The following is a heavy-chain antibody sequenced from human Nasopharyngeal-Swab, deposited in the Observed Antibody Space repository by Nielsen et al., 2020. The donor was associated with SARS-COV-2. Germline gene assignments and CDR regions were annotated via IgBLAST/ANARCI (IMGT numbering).Heavy chain of an antibody. V-gene: IGHV4-31*03. CDR1: GDSISSGVHY. Sequence: LRLSCTVSGDSISSGVHYWNWIRQHPKKGLEWIGNIYYSGTIDINPSLRSRLSISIDTSKNQFSLSLTSVTAADTAVYYCARGFDYWGQGTLVTVSS. CDR2: IYYSGTI. CDR3: ARGFDY. J-gene: IGHJ4*02.